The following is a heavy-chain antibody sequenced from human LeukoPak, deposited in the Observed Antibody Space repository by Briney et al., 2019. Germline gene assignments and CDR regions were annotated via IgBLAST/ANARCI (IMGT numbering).Heavy chain of an antibody. J-gene: IGHJ4*02. D-gene: IGHD1-26*01. V-gene: IGHV3-23*01. CDR3: AKIHLLTLHSNYCDY. CDR2: ISGSGGST. CDR1: GFTFGSYA. Sequence: GGSLRLSCAASGFTFGSYAMGWVRQAPGKGLEWVSAISGSGGSTYYADSVKGRFTISRDNSKNALYLQMSSLRAEDTAVYYCAKIHLLTLHSNYCDYWGQGTLVTVSS.